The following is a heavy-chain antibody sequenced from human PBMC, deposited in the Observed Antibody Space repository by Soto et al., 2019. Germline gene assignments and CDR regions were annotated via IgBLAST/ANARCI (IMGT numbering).Heavy chain of an antibody. Sequence: SETLSLTCTVSGGSISSSSYYWGWIRQPPGKGLEWIGSIYYSGSTYYNPSLKSRVTISVDTSKNQFSLKLSSVTAADTAVYYCAREISAPGDYGSGSYVDPWGQGTLVTVSS. CDR3: AREISAPGDYGSGSYVDP. V-gene: IGHV4-39*07. CDR1: GGSISSSSYY. CDR2: IYYSGST. D-gene: IGHD3-10*01. J-gene: IGHJ5*02.